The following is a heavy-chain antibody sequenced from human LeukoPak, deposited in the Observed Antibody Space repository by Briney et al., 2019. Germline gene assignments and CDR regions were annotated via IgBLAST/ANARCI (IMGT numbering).Heavy chain of an antibody. Sequence: SETLSLNCTVSGGSISSYYWSWIRQPPGKGLEWIGYIYYSGSTNYNPSLKSRVTISVDTSKNQFSLKLSSVTAADTAVYYCARPSTYYDFWSGGGGGYFDYWGQGTLVTVSS. V-gene: IGHV4-59*08. D-gene: IGHD3-3*01. CDR2: IYYSGST. J-gene: IGHJ4*02. CDR1: GGSISSYY. CDR3: ARPSTYYDFWSGGGGGYFDY.